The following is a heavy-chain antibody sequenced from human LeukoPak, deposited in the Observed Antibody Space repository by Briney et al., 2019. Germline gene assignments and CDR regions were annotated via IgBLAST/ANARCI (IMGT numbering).Heavy chain of an antibody. CDR3: ARDKRAAGGTSLFDL. CDR1: GASISSYF. J-gene: IGHJ5*02. D-gene: IGHD6-13*01. V-gene: IGHV4-4*07. CDR2: IYTSGST. Sequence: SETLSLTCTVSGASISSYFWSWIRQPAGTGLEWIGRIYTSGSTNYNPSLKSRVTMSVDTSKNQFSLKLGSVTAADTAVYYCARDKRAAGGTSLFDLWGQGTLVTVSS.